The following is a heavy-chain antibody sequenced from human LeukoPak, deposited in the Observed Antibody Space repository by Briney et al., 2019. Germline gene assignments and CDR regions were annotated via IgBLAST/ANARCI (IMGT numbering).Heavy chain of an antibody. D-gene: IGHD3-3*01. CDR1: GFTFSSYA. CDR2: ISYDGSNK. J-gene: IGHJ4*02. CDR3: ARDSGFLEWLLSAVDY. V-gene: IGHV3-30-3*01. Sequence: QAGGSLRLSCAASGFTFSSYAMHWVRQAPGKGLEWMAVISYDGSNKYYADSVKGRFTISRDNSKNTLYLQMNSLRAEDTAVYYCARDSGFLEWLLSAVDYWGQGTLVTVSS.